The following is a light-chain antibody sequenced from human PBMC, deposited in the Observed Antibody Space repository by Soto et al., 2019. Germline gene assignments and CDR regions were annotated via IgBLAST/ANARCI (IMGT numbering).Light chain of an antibody. CDR2: GAS. Sequence: EIVLTQSPGTLSLSPGERATLSCRASQSVSSSYLGWYQQEPGQAPRLLLYGASSRATGIPARFSGSGCGTDFTLTISSREPEALEVEYYQYQRYGSSARTFGEGTKVDIK. V-gene: IGKV3-20*01. CDR3: QYQRYGSSART. CDR1: QSVSSSY. J-gene: IGKJ4*01.